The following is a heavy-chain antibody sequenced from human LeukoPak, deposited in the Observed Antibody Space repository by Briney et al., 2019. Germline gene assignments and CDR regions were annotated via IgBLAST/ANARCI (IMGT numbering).Heavy chain of an antibody. Sequence: SETLSLTCTVSGGSIGSGTYYWTWLRQPAGKGLEWIGRFYTGGSTNYNPSLRSRVSISLDMSKNQFSLKMSSVTAADTAVYYCVRVQTTVDNYYMDVWGKGTTVTVSS. CDR1: GGSIGSGTYY. J-gene: IGHJ6*03. CDR3: VRVQTTVDNYYMDV. D-gene: IGHD4-11*01. CDR2: FYTGGST. V-gene: IGHV4-61*02.